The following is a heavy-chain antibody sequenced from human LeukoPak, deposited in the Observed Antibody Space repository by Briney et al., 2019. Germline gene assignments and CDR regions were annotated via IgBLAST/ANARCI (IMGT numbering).Heavy chain of an antibody. CDR2: IYSGGST. J-gene: IGHJ6*03. CDR3: ARVSYYGSGSYWRSYYYYYMDV. V-gene: IGHV3-66*01. D-gene: IGHD3-10*01. CDR1: EFSVGSNY. Sequence: GGSLRLSCAASEFSVGSNYMTWVRQAPGKGLGWVSLIYSGGSTYYADSVKGRFTISRDNSKNTLYLQMNSLRAEDTAVYYCARVSYYGSGSYWRSYYYYYMDVWGKGTTVTVSS.